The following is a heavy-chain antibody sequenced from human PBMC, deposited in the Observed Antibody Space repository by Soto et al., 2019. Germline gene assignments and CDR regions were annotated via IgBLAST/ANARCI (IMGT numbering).Heavy chain of an antibody. CDR1: GFTFSDSA. CDR2: ISFDGNNK. V-gene: IGHV3-30-3*01. CDR3: ARDRVLAGIGEVDY. Sequence: GGSLRLSCAASGFTFSDSAMHWVRQSPGKGLEWVAVISFDGNNKYYVDSVKGRFTISRDNSKNTLYLQMNSLRAEDTAVYYCARDRVLAGIGEVDYWGQGTLVTVSS. J-gene: IGHJ4*02. D-gene: IGHD6-19*01.